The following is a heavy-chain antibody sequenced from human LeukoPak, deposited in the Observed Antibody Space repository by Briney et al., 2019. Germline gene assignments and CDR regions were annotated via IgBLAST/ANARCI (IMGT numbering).Heavy chain of an antibody. J-gene: IGHJ6*02. CDR2: IYYSGST. D-gene: IGHD3-3*01. Sequence: SETLSLTCTVSGGSISSGGYYWSWIRQHPGKGLEWIGYIYYSGSTYYNPSLKRRVTISVDTSKNQFSLKLSSVTAADTTVYYCARASYDFWSGYYTDYYGMDVWGQGTTVTVSS. V-gene: IGHV4-31*03. CDR1: GGSISSGGYY. CDR3: ARASYDFWSGYYTDYYGMDV.